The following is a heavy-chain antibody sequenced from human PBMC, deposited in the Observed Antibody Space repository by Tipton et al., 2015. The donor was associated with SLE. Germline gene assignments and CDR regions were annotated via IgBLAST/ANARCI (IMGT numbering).Heavy chain of an antibody. Sequence: TLSLTCIVSGGSINTYKWSWIRQPAGKGLEWLGHISTSGTTNYNPSLKSRVTMSVDTSKNQFSLQMSSVTAADTAVYYCAREYSSFEYWGQGTLVTVSS. CDR1: GGSINTYK. J-gene: IGHJ4*02. CDR3: AREYSSFEY. D-gene: IGHD5-18*01. CDR2: ISTSGTT. V-gene: IGHV4-4*07.